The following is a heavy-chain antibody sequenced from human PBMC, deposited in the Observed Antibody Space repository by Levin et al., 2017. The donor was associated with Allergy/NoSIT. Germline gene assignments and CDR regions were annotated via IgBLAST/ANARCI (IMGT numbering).Heavy chain of an antibody. CDR2: ISSNGGST. D-gene: IGHD5-12*01. V-gene: IGHV3-64*02. Sequence: LSLTCAASGFPFRSSAMHWVRQAPGKGLEYVSAISSNGGSTYYADSVKGRFTISRDNSKNTLYLQMGSLRAEDMAVYYCARGFSGYDFVYMDVWGKGTTVTVSS. CDR3: ARGFSGYDFVYMDV. J-gene: IGHJ6*03. CDR1: GFPFRSSA.